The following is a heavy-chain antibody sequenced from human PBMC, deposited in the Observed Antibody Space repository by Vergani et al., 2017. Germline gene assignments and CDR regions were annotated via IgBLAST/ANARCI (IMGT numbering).Heavy chain of an antibody. V-gene: IGHV3-23*01. J-gene: IGHJ4*02. CDR2: ISGSGGST. CDR1: GFTFSSYA. Sequence: EVQLLESGGGLVQPGGSLRLSCAASGFTFSSYAMSWVRQAPGKGLEWVSAISGSGGSTYYADSVKGRFTISRDNSKNTLYLQMNSLRAEDTAVYYCAKDLNYGDYVVGDWGFDYWGQGTLVTVSS. CDR3: AKDLNYGDYVVGDWGFDY. D-gene: IGHD4-17*01.